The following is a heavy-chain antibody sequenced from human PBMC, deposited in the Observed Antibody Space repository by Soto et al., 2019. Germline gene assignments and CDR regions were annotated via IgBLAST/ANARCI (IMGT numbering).Heavy chain of an antibody. Sequence: QVQLVESGGGVVQPGRSLRLSCAASGFTFSSYGMHWVRQAPGKGLEWVAVIWYDGSNKYYADSVKGRFTISRDNSKNTLYLQMNSLRAEDTAVYYCARVGYGGKPPWYFDLWGRGTLVTVSS. J-gene: IGHJ2*01. V-gene: IGHV3-33*01. CDR3: ARVGYGGKPPWYFDL. D-gene: IGHD4-17*01. CDR2: IWYDGSNK. CDR1: GFTFSSYG.